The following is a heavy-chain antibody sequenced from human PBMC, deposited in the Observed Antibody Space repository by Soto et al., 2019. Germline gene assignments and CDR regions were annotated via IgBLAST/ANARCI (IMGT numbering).Heavy chain of an antibody. CDR1: GGTFSSYA. V-gene: IGHV1-69*06. J-gene: IGHJ6*02. D-gene: IGHD2-2*02. Sequence: ASVKVSCKASGGTFSSYAISWVRQAPGQGLEWMGGIIPIFGTANYAQKFQGRVTITADKSTSTAYMELSSLRSEDTAVYYCARGRDCSSTSCYTGPYYYYGMDVWGQGTTVTVSS. CDR2: IIPIFGTA. CDR3: ARGRDCSSTSCYTGPYYYYGMDV.